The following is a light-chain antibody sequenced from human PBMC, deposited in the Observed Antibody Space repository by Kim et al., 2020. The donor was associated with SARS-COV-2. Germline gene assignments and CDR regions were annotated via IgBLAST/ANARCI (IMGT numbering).Light chain of an antibody. V-gene: IGKV3-11*01. CDR1: QSVSTY. Sequence: SPGEKDTLSCGASQSVSTYLSCYLHKPGQAPRRSIYNASKRATRIPVRFSVSGSVTDFSLSISSLGTVDFAVYNCQQRAIWPPITFGQGTRLGIK. CDR3: QQRAIWPPIT. J-gene: IGKJ5*01. CDR2: NAS.